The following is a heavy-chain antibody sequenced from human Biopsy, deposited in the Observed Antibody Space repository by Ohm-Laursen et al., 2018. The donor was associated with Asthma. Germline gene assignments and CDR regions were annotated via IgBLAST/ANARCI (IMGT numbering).Heavy chain of an antibody. Sequence: SLRLSCAASGFTFSSYGMHWVRQAPGKGLEWVAVIWYDGSNKYYADSVKGRFTISRDNSKNTLYLQMNSLRAEDTAFYYCAIDIGDFWRNNWFDPWGQGTLVTVSS. CDR2: IWYDGSNK. V-gene: IGHV3-33*01. D-gene: IGHD3-3*01. CDR3: AIDIGDFWRNNWFDP. J-gene: IGHJ5*02. CDR1: GFTFSSYG.